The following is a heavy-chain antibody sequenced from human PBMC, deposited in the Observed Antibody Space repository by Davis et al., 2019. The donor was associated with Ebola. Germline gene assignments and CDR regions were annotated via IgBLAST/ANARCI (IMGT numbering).Heavy chain of an antibody. CDR1: GFTFSSYW. V-gene: IGHV3-30*02. J-gene: IGHJ4*02. CDR3: AKWEPLDY. CDR2: IWYDGSNK. Sequence: GESLKISCAAPGFTFSSYWMSWVRQAPGKGLEWVAVIWYDGSNKYYADSVKGRFTISRDNSKNTLYLQMNSLRTEDTAVYYCAKWEPLDYWGQGTLVTVSS. D-gene: IGHD1-14*01.